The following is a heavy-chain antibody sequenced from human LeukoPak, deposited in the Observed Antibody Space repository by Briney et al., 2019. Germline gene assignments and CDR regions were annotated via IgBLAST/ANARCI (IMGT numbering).Heavy chain of an antibody. Sequence: PSETLSLTCIVSGTSISSYYWSWIRQPPGKGLEWIGDIYYSGSSNYNPSLKSRVTISVDTSKNQFSLKLSSVTAADTAVYYCAKVRVAESNWFDRWGQGTLVTVSS. CDR3: AKVRVAESNWFDR. CDR1: GTSISSYY. CDR2: IYYSGSS. J-gene: IGHJ5*02. V-gene: IGHV4-59*12. D-gene: IGHD3-3*01.